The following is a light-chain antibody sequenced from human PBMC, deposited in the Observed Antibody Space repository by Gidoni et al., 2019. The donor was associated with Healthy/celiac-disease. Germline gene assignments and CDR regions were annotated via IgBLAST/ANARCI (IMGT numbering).Light chain of an antibody. V-gene: IGKV1-33*01. CDR3: QQYGYT. CDR1: QDISNY. CDR2: DAS. J-gene: IGKJ2*01. Sequence: DIQMTQSPSSLSASVGDRVTITCQASQDISNYLNWYQQKPGKAPKLLICDASNLETGVPSRFSGSGSGTDFTFTISSLQPEDIATYYCQQYGYTFGQXTKLEIK.